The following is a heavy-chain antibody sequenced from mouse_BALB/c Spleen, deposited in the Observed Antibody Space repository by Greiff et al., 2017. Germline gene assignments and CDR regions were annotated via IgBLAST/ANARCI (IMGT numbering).Heavy chain of an antibody. CDR2: IDPANGNT. CDR1: GFNIKDTY. CDR3: ARGALWFAY. V-gene: IGHV14-3*02. Sequence: VQLKESGAELVKPGASVKLSCTASGFNIKDTYMHWVKQRPEQGLEWIGRIDPANGNTKYDPKFQGKATITADTSSNTAYLQLSSLTSEDTAVYYCARGALWFAYWGQGTLVTVSA. J-gene: IGHJ3*01.